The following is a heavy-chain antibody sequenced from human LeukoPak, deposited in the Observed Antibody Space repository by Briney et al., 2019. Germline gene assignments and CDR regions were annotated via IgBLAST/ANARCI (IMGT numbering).Heavy chain of an antibody. J-gene: IGHJ5*02. V-gene: IGHV1-18*01. D-gene: IGHD3-3*01. CDR2: ISAYNGNT. CDR1: GYTFTSYG. Sequence: ASVKVSCKASGYTFTSYGISWVRQAPGQGLEWMGWISAYNGNTNYAQKLQGRVTMTTDTSTSTAYMELRSLRSDDTDVYYCARNYDPKEELDPWGQGTLVTVSS. CDR3: ARNYDPKEELDP.